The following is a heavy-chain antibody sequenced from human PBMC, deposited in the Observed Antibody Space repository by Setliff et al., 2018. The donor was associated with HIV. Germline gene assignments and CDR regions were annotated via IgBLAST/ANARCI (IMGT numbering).Heavy chain of an antibody. V-gene: IGHV1-69*13. Sequence: SVKVSCKASGYTFLAYYIPWMRQAPGQGLEWVGGIIPVFRTSNYAHKFQGRVTITADESTSTAYMDLSSLRSEDTAVYYCAGGGTSDLWVPASWGQGTLVTVSS. CDR3: AGGGTSDLWVPAS. D-gene: IGHD3-16*01. J-gene: IGHJ5*02. CDR1: GYTFLAYY. CDR2: IIPVFRTS.